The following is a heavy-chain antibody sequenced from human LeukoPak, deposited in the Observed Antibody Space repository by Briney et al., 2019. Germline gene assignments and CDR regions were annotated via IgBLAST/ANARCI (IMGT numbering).Heavy chain of an antibody. D-gene: IGHD6-19*01. CDR2: IRYDGSNK. V-gene: IGHV3-30*02. J-gene: IGHJ4*02. CDR3: AKDFSSGWYLNY. CDR1: GFTFSSYG. Sequence: PGGPLRLSCAASGFTFSSYGMHWVRQAPGKGLEWVAFIRYDGSNKYYADSVKGRFTISRDNSKNTLYLQMNSLRAEDTAVYYCAKDFSSGWYLNYWGQGTLATVSS.